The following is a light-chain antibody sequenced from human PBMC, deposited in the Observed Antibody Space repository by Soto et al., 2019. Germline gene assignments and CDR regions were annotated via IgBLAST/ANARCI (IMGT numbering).Light chain of an antibody. CDR3: CAYAGSPRDV. V-gene: IGLV2-11*01. CDR1: SSDVGTYNY. Sequence: QSALTQPRSVSGSLGQSVTISYTGTSSDVGTYNYVSWYQQHPGKAPKVMIYDVSERPSGVPDRFSGSKSGNTAALTISGLKSEDEADYCWCAYAGSPRDVFGTGTKLTVL. J-gene: IGLJ1*01. CDR2: DVS.